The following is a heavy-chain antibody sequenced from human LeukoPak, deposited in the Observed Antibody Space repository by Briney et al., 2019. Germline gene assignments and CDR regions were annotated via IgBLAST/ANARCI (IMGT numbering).Heavy chain of an antibody. CDR2: INWNGGST. Sequence: GGSLRLSCAASGFTFDDYGMSWVRQAPGKGLEWVSGINWNGGSTGYADSVKGRFTISRDNAKNSLYLQMNSLRAEDTAVYYCASLYSSGWYALWGQGTLVTVSS. CDR3: ASLYSSGWYAL. V-gene: IGHV3-20*04. J-gene: IGHJ4*02. CDR1: GFTFDDYG. D-gene: IGHD6-19*01.